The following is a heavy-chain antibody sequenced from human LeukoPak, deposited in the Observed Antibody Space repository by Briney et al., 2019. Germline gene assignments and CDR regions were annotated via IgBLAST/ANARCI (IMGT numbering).Heavy chain of an antibody. V-gene: IGHV3-7*01. CDR2: IKQDASET. J-gene: IGHJ3*02. CDR1: GFIIFKSW. Sequence: GGSLSLSCPGSGFIIFKSWMTWVRQAAGKGLEWVAIIKQDASETYYLDSVKGRFTISRDNAKNSIYLHMTRLRVEDTAVYYCARVAGEASGYHPFDIWGQGTMVTASS. D-gene: IGHD3-22*01. CDR3: ARVAGEASGYHPFDI.